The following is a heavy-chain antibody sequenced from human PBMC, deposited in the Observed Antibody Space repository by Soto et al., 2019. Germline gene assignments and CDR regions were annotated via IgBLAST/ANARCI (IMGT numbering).Heavy chain of an antibody. J-gene: IGHJ4*02. CDR3: LGAGAAATG. D-gene: IGHD6-13*01. Sequence: ELQLVESGGGLVQPGGSLRLSCAASGFTFSNYWMNWVRQAPGKGLEWVANIKEDGSQQYYVESVKGRFTISRDNAKNSVFLQMNSLRVEDTAVYYCLGAGAAATGRGQGTLVTVSS. V-gene: IGHV3-7*01. CDR2: IKEDGSQQ. CDR1: GFTFSNYW.